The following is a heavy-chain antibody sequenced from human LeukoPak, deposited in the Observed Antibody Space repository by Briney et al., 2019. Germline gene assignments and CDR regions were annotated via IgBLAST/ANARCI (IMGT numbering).Heavy chain of an antibody. CDR2: TSGGSTI. D-gene: IGHD2-2*01. V-gene: IGHV3-48*01. CDR3: ARLLCSSTTCSXGMDV. Sequence: GGSLRLSCAASGFTFSSYSMNWVRQAPGKGLEWVSYTSGGSTIHYADSVKGRFTISRDNAKNSLYLQMNSLRAEDTAVYYCARLLCSSTTCSXGMDVWGXGTTVTVSS. J-gene: IGHJ6*04. CDR1: GFTFSSYS.